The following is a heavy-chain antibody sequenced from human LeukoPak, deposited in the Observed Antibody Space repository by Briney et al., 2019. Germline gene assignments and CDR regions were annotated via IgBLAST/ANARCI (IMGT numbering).Heavy chain of an antibody. Sequence: PSETLSLTCALYGGSFSGYYWSWIRQPPGKGLEWIGEINHSGSTNYNPSLKSRVTISVDTSKNQFSLKLSSVTAADTAVYYCARGGPMAAEAAAGTKGDYWGQGTLVTVSS. J-gene: IGHJ4*02. V-gene: IGHV4-34*01. CDR2: INHSGST. CDR3: ARGGPMAAEAAAGTKGDY. D-gene: IGHD6-13*01. CDR1: GGSFSGYY.